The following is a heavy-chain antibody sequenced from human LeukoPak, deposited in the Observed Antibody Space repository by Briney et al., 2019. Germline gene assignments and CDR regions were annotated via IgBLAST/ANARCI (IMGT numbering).Heavy chain of an antibody. J-gene: IGHJ4*02. D-gene: IGHD6-13*01. Sequence: GGSLRLSCAASGFTFSSYAMSWVRQAPGKGLEWVSAISGSGGSTYYADSVKGRFTISRDNSKNTLYLQMNSLRAEDTAVYYYARAHIAAAGPDGYWGQGTLVTVSS. CDR1: GFTFSSYA. CDR2: ISGSGGST. V-gene: IGHV3-23*01. CDR3: ARAHIAAAGPDGY.